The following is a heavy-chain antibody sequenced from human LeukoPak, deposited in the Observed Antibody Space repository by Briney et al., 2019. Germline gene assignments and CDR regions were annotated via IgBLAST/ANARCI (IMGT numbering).Heavy chain of an antibody. CDR2: INRDGSST. V-gene: IGHV3-74*01. CDR1: GFTLSSYW. D-gene: IGHD2-2*01. Sequence: GGSVRLSCAASGFTLSSYWMHWVRQAPRKGLVWVSRINRDGSSTSYAGSVKGRLTISRDNAKNTLYLQMNSLRAEDTAVYYCARAGHCSSTICYLDYWGQGTLVTVSS. CDR3: ARAGHCSSTICYLDY. J-gene: IGHJ4*02.